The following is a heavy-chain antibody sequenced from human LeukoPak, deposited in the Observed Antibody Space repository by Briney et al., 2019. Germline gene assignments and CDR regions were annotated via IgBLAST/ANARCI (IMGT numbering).Heavy chain of an antibody. CDR2: INPNSGGT. D-gene: IGHD3-10*01. V-gene: IGHV1-2*06. J-gene: IGHJ4*02. Sequence: ASVKVSCKASGYTFTGYYMHWVRQAPGQGLEWMGRINPNSGGTNYAQKFQGRVTMTRDTSISTAYMELSRLRSDDTAVYYCARGPHVLLWFGESSFDYWGQGTLVTVSS. CDR3: ARGPHVLLWFGESSFDY. CDR1: GYTFTGYY.